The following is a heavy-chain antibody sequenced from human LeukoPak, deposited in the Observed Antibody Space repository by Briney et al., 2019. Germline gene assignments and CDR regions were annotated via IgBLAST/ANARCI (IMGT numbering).Heavy chain of an antibody. CDR3: AREGYFFDY. V-gene: IGHV3-48*03. CDR2: ISSSGSTI. CDR1: GFTFSSYE. J-gene: IGHJ4*02. Sequence: GGSLRLSCAASGFTFSSYEMNWVRQAPGKGLEWVSYISSSGSTIYYADSVKGRFTISRDNAKNSLYPQMNSLRAEDTAVYYCAREGYFFDYWGQGTLVTVSS.